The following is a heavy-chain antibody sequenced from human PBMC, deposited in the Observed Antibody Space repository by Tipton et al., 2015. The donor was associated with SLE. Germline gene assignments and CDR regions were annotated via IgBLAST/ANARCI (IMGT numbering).Heavy chain of an antibody. CDR2: IYNSGST. CDR3: ARHAGDYAYFDS. J-gene: IGHJ4*02. V-gene: IGHV4-59*08. Sequence: TLSLTCTVSGDSISGYYWSWIRQPPGKGLEWIGYIYNSGSTSYNPSLKSRVTILEDTSRQQFSLRLRSLTAADTAVYYCARHAGDYAYFDSWGQGTLVTVSS. D-gene: IGHD4-17*01. CDR1: GDSISGYY.